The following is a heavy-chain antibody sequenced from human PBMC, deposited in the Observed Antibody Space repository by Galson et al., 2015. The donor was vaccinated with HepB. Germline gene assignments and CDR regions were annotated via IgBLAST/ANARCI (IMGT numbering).Heavy chain of an antibody. CDR3: ATGPLWDTASNWFDP. CDR2: FDPEDGET. V-gene: IGHV1-24*01. CDR1: GYTLTELS. J-gene: IGHJ5*02. D-gene: IGHD5-18*01. Sequence: SVKVSCKVSGYTLTELSMHWVRQAPGKGLEWMGGFDPEDGETIYAQKFQGRVTMTEDTSTDTAYMELSSLRSEDTAVYYCATGPLWDTASNWFDPWGQGTLVTVSS.